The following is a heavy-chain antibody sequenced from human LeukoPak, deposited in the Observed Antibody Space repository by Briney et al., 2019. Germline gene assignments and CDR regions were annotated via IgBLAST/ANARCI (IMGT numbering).Heavy chain of an antibody. CDR2: IIPFFGTA. CDR1: GGTFSSNA. J-gene: IGHJ2*01. Sequence: EASVKVSCKASGGTFSSNAISWVRQAPGQGLEWMGGIIPFFGTANYAQKFQGRVTITADESTNTAHMELSSLRSEDTALYYCARHYLGAYQWYFDLWGRGTLVTVSS. D-gene: IGHD3-16*01. V-gene: IGHV1-69*13. CDR3: ARHYLGAYQWYFDL.